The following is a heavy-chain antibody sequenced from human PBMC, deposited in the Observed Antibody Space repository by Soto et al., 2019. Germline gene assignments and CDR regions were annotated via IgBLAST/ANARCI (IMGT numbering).Heavy chain of an antibody. Sequence: SVKVSCKASGYTFTSYAMHWVRESPGHSLESLGWINAADANTKYSQKFQSRVTMTRDTSASTAYMELSSRRSEDTAVYYRARVPHPTSAYNCNYPDDGWFDPWPKRTLVTVSS. J-gene: IGHJ5*02. D-gene: IGHD1-7*01. CDR3: ARVPHPTSAYNCNYPDDGWFDP. CDR2: INAADANT. CDR1: GYTFTSYA. V-gene: IGHV1-3*01.